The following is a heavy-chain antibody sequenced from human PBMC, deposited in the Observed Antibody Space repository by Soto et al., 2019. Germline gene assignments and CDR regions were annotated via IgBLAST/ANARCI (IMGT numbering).Heavy chain of an antibody. CDR2: IYYSGST. D-gene: IGHD2-8*01. CDR1: GGSISSSSYY. Sequence: PSETLSLTCTVSGGSISSSSYYWGWIRQPPGKGLEWIGSIYYSGSTYYNPSLKSRVTISVDTSKNQFSLKLSSVTAADTAVYYCAREEKLVLMVYVTSDYFDYWGQGTLVTVSS. V-gene: IGHV4-39*02. CDR3: AREEKLVLMVYVTSDYFDY. J-gene: IGHJ4*02.